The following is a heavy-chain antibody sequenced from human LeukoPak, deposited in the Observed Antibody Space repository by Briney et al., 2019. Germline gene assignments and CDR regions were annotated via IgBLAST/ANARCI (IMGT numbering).Heavy chain of an antibody. D-gene: IGHD3-22*01. CDR1: GGSFSSYY. J-gene: IGHJ4*02. CDR3: ASRASSGYFIKLDY. Sequence: SETLSLTCTVYGGSFSSYYWSWIRQPPGKGLEWIGDITHSGSTNYNPSLKGRVTISIDTSKNQFSLKLSSVTAADTAVYYCASRASSGYFIKLDYWGQGTLVTVSS. CDR2: ITHSGST. V-gene: IGHV4-34*01.